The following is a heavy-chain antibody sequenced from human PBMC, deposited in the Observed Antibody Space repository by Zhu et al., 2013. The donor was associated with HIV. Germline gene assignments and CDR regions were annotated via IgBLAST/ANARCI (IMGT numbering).Heavy chain of an antibody. CDR2: ISSSGSTI. Sequence: EVQLVESGGGLVQPGGSLRLSCAASGFTFSSYEMNWVRQAPGKGLEWVSYISSSGSTIYYADSVKGRFTISRDNAKNSLYLQMNSLRAEDTAVYYCARDRRDNGGSSWYERGWWFDPWGQGTLVTVSS. CDR3: ARDRRDNGGSSWYERGWWFDP. V-gene: IGHV3-48*03. J-gene: IGHJ5*02. D-gene: IGHD6-13*01. CDR1: GFTFSSYE.